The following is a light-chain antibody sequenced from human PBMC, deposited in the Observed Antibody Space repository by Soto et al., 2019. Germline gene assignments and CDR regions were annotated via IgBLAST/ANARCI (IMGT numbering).Light chain of an antibody. CDR2: DVS. CDR1: QSVSGW. Sequence: DIQMTQSPSALSASVGDRVTITCRASQSVSGWLAWYQQKPGKAPKLLIYDVSSLERGVPSRFSGSGSGTEFTLTISRLEPEDFAVYYCQQYGSSPCTFGQGTRLEI. CDR3: QQYGSSPCT. J-gene: IGKJ5*01. V-gene: IGKV1-5*01.